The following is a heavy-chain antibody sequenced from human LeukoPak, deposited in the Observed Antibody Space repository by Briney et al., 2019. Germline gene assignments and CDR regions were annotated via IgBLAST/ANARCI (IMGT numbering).Heavy chain of an antibody. CDR3: ARDVLPLAYSSTSCD. CDR2: IYYSGST. Sequence: SETLSLTCTVSGGSISSYYWSWIRQPPGKGLEWIGYIYYSGSTNYNPSLKSRVTISVDTSKNQFSLKLSSVTAADTAVYYCARDVLPLAYSSTSCDWGQGTLVTVSS. J-gene: IGHJ4*02. D-gene: IGHD2-2*01. CDR1: GGSISSYY. V-gene: IGHV4-59*01.